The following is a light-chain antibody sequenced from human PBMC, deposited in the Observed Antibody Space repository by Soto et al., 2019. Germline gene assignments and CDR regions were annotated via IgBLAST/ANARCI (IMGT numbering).Light chain of an antibody. CDR1: SGHSSYT. J-gene: IGLJ2*01. CDR3: QTRGAGIVV. CDR2: LNTDGSH. Sequence: QPVLTQSPSASASLGASVKLTCTLSSGHSSYTIALHQQQPEKGPRYLMKLNTDGSHSRGDGIPDRFSGSRSGAERYLTISSLHDEDEADYYCQTRGAGIVVFGGGTKLTVL. V-gene: IGLV4-69*01.